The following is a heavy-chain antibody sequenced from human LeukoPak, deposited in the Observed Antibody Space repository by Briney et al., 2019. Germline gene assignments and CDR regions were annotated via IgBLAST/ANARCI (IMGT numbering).Heavy chain of an antibody. Sequence: PGGSLRLSCAASGFTFSSYSMNWVRQSPGKGLEGVSSISVSSSYIYHADSVRGRFTISRDNAKNSLYLQMNSLRAEDTAVYYCARELELLGDWFDPWGQGTLVTVFS. V-gene: IGHV3-21*01. J-gene: IGHJ5*02. CDR3: ARELELLGDWFDP. CDR2: ISVSSSYI. D-gene: IGHD1-7*01. CDR1: GFTFSSYS.